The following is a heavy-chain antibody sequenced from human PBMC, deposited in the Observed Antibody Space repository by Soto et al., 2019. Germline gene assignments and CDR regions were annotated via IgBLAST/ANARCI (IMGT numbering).Heavy chain of an antibody. D-gene: IGHD2-2*01. CDR2: VSFDGSNK. CDR1: GFTFSTHA. J-gene: IGHJ4*02. Sequence: QVQLVESGGGVVQPGRSLRLSCAASGFTFSTHAMHWVRQAPGKGLECVAIVSFDGSNKYYADSVKGRFTFASDNSKNSLYLQMTGLTPWNTPGYYWAKDQTGSTSTGGGRIDHWSQGTLVTVTS. CDR3: AKDQTGSTSTGGGRIDH. V-gene: IGHV3-30-3*01.